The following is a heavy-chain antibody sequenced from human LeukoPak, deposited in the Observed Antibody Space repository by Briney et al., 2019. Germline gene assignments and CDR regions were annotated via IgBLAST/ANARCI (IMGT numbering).Heavy chain of an antibody. V-gene: IGHV3-74*03. CDR2: INGAGSNT. CDR1: GFTFSSHW. CDR3: ATSDRIQLWWYGMDV. D-gene: IGHD5-18*01. J-gene: IGHJ6*02. Sequence: GGSLRLSCAASGFTFSSHWMHCVRQAPGEGLVWVSRINGAGSNTTYADSVKGRFTISRDNSKNTLYLQMNSLRAEDTAVYYCATSDRIQLWWYGMDVWGQGTTATVSS.